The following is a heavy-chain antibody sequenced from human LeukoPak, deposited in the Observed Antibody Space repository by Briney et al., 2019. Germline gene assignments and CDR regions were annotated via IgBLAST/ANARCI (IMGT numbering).Heavy chain of an antibody. J-gene: IGHJ5*02. CDR1: GYTFTGYY. V-gene: IGHV1-2*02. CDR2: INPNSGGT. D-gene: IGHD4-17*01. Sequence: GALVKVSCKASGYTFTGYYMHWVRQAPGQGLEWMGWINPNSGGTNYAQKFQGRVTMTRDTSISTAYMELSRLRSDDTAVYYCAREGPLRLPYFDPWGQGTLVTVSS. CDR3: AREGPLRLPYFDP.